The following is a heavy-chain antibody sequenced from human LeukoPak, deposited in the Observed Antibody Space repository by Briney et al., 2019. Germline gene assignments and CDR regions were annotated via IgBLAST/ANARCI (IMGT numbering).Heavy chain of an antibody. D-gene: IGHD3-10*01. V-gene: IGHV3-23*01. J-gene: IGHJ4*02. CDR2: ISGSGGST. CDR3: AKDKVTMVRGPGRPYFDY. Sequence: PGGSLRLSCAASGFTFSSYAMSWVRHAPGKGLEWVSAISGSGGSTYYADSVKGRFTISRDNSKNTLYLQMNSLRAEDTAVYYCAKDKVTMVRGPGRPYFDYWGQGTLVTVSS. CDR1: GFTFSSYA.